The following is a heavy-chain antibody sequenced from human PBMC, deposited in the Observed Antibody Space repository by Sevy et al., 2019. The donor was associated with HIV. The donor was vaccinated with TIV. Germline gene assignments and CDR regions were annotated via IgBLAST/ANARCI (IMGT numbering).Heavy chain of an antibody. CDR3: ASSSNYAYVWGIYRLPPGDDV. Sequence: ASVKVSCKVSGYTLTELSMHWVRQAPGKGLEWMGGFDPEDGETNYAQKFQGRVTMTEDTSTDTAYMELSSLRSEDTAVYYCASSSNYAYVWGIYRLPPGDDVSGQGPPATV. CDR2: FDPEDGET. D-gene: IGHD3-16*01. J-gene: IGHJ6*02. V-gene: IGHV1-24*01. CDR1: GYTLTELS.